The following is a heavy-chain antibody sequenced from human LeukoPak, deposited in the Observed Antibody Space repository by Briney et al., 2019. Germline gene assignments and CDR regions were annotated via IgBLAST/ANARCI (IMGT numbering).Heavy chain of an antibody. Sequence: GESLKSSCKGSGYSFTSYWIGWVRQMPGKGLQWMGIIYPGDSDTRYSPSFQGQVTISADKSISTAYLQWSSLKASDTAMYYCARHDQVVAATPYGGMDVWGQGTTVTVSS. CDR2: IYPGDSDT. J-gene: IGHJ6*02. CDR1: GYSFTSYW. V-gene: IGHV5-51*01. D-gene: IGHD2-15*01. CDR3: ARHDQVVAATPYGGMDV.